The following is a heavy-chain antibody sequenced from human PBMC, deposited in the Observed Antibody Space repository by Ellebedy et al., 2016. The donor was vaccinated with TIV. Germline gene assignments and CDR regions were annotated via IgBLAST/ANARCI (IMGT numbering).Heavy chain of an antibody. CDR3: ARGLAPAGIVASTEQYSYYFFGMDV. Sequence: MPSETLSLTCSVSGGSISRGSSSFYWAWIRQPPGKGLEWIGTIYYTGTTYYNPSLQSRLTISVDTSKNQFSLNLSSVTAADPAVYYCARGLAPAGIVASTEQYSYYFFGMDVWGQGTTVTVSS. V-gene: IGHV4-39*01. CDR1: GGSISRGSSSFY. D-gene: IGHD2-15*01. CDR2: IYYTGTT. J-gene: IGHJ6*02.